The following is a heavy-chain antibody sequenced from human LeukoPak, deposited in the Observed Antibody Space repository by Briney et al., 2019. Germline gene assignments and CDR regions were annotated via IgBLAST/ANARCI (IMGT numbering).Heavy chain of an antibody. J-gene: IGHJ4*02. Sequence: RPGGSLRLSCAASGFTFSSSWMSWVRQAPGKGLEWVANIKQDGSEKYYVDSVKGRFTISRDNAQNSLFLQMNSLRAGDTAVYYCARERNIATRPLDYWGQGTLLTVSS. V-gene: IGHV3-7*01. CDR1: GFTFSSSW. CDR3: ARERNIATRPLDY. D-gene: IGHD6-6*01. CDR2: IKQDGSEK.